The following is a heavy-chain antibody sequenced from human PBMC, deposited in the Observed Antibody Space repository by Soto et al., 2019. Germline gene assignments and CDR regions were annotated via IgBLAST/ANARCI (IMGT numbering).Heavy chain of an antibody. D-gene: IGHD2-8*01. CDR3: ASDSLMDKDGNARHYFGLDV. V-gene: IGHV4-31*03. CDR1: GGSIRSGGYY. Sequence: PSETLSLTCTVSGGSIRSGGYYWSWVRQNPRRGLEWIGNIYYSGNTYYNPSLKSRLTISVDTSKNQFSLNLSSVTAADTAVYYCASDSLMDKDGNARHYFGLDVWGQGTTVTVSS. CDR2: IYYSGNT. J-gene: IGHJ6*02.